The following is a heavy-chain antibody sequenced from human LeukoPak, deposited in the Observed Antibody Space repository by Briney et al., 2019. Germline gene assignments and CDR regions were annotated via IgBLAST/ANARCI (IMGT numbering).Heavy chain of an antibody. CDR3: ARVSASAAGVPYYYYYMDV. D-gene: IGHD6-13*01. Sequence: GGSLRLSCAASGFTVSSNYMSWVRQAPGKGLEWVSVIYSGGSTYYADSVKGRFTISRDNSKNTLYLQMNSLRAEDTAVYYCARVSASAAGVPYYYYYMDVWGKGTTVTVSS. CDR2: IYSGGST. CDR1: GFTVSSNY. V-gene: IGHV3-66*02. J-gene: IGHJ6*03.